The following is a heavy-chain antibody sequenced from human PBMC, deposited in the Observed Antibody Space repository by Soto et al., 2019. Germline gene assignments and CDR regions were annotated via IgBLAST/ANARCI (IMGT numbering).Heavy chain of an antibody. D-gene: IGHD6-19*01. Sequence: QVQLVQSGAEVKKPGASVKVSCKASGYTFTSYYMHWVRQAPVQGLEWMGRINPSGGSTSYAQKFQGRVTMTRDTSTSTGYLELSSLRSEDTAVYYCARGAVAGNDCWGQGTLVTVSS. CDR3: ARGAVAGNDC. J-gene: IGHJ4*02. V-gene: IGHV1-46*01. CDR1: GYTFTSYY. CDR2: INPSGGST.